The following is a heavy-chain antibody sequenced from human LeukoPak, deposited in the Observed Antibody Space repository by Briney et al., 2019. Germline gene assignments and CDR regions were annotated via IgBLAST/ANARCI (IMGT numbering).Heavy chain of an antibody. J-gene: IGHJ4*02. Sequence: ASVKVSCKASGYTFTSYAMHWVRQAPGQRLEWMGWINAGNGNTKYSQKFQGRVTITRDTSASTAYMELSSLRSEDTAVYDCARAIYCSGGSCCPSFDYWGQGTLVTVSS. V-gene: IGHV1-3*01. CDR2: INAGNGNT. CDR3: ARAIYCSGGSCCPSFDY. CDR1: GYTFTSYA. D-gene: IGHD2-15*01.